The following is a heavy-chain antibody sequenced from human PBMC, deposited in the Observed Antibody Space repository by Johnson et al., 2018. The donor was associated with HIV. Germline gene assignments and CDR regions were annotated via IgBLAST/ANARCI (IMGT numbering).Heavy chain of an antibody. CDR1: GFTFSTYA. D-gene: IGHD6-19*01. Sequence: VQLVESGGGLVQPGRSRRLSCAASGFTFSTYAMSWVRQAPGKGLEWVSVIYTGGSTFYADSVKGRFTISKDNAKNSLYLQMNSLRAEDTDLYYCARRIAVAGTPPNHYDAFDIGDQGTMVTVSS. J-gene: IGHJ3*02. CDR3: ARRIAVAGTPPNHYDAFDI. V-gene: IGHV3-23*03. CDR2: IYTGGST.